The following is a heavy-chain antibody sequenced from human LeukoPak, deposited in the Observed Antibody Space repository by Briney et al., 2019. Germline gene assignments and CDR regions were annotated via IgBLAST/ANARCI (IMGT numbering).Heavy chain of an antibody. V-gene: IGHV1-2*06. CDR2: INPNSGGT. CDR1: GYTFTGYY. J-gene: IGHJ4*02. CDR3: ARGLGSTRGY. D-gene: IGHD2-2*01. Sequence: ASVKVSCTASGYTFTGYYIHWVRQAPGQGLEWMGRINPNSGGTNYAQKFQGRVTMTRDTSISTAYMELSRLRSDDTAVYFCARGLGSTRGYWGQGTLSPSPQ.